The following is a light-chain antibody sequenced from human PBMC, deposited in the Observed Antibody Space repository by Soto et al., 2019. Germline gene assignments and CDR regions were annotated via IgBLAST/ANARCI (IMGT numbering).Light chain of an antibody. Sequence: QSVLTQPPSVSGAPGQTVTIYCTGSSSNIGADYDVHWYQQFPGTAPQLLIYSDDQRPSGVPDRFSGSKSGTSASLAISGLQAEDEADYYCAAWDDSLSGYVFGTGTKVTVL. V-gene: IGLV1-40*01. CDR1: SSNIGADYD. J-gene: IGLJ1*01. CDR3: AAWDDSLSGYV. CDR2: SDD.